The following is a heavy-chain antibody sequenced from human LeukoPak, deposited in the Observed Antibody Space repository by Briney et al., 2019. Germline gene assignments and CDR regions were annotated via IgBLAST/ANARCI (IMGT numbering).Heavy chain of an antibody. J-gene: IGHJ2*01. D-gene: IGHD6-13*01. CDR1: GSSISNYY. CDR2: IYSSGST. V-gene: IGHV4-4*07. CDR3: ARVYYSNSYDYWYFDL. Sequence: KTSETLSLTCIVSGSSISNYYWSWIRQPAGKGLEWIGRIYSSGSTNYNPSLKSRVTISVDTSKNQFSLKLSSVTAADTAVYYCARVYYSNSYDYWYFDLWGRGTLVTVSS.